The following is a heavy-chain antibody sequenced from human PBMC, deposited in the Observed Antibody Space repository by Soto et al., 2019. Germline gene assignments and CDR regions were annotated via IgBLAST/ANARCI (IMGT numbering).Heavy chain of an antibody. CDR3: ARDYGYAFDI. CDR2: IISSSTI. J-gene: IGHJ3*02. Sequence: QPGGSLRLSCAASGFTFSSYSMNWVRQAPGKGLEWVSYIISSSTIYYADSVKGRFTISRDNAKNSLHLQMNSLTDEDTAVYYCARDYGYAFDIWGQGTMVTVSS. D-gene: IGHD5-18*01. V-gene: IGHV3-48*02. CDR1: GFTFSSYS.